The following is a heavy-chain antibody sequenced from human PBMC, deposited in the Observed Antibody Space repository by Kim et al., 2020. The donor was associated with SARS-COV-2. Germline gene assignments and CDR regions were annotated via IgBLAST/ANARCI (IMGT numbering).Heavy chain of an antibody. CDR1: GGSTSGNS. CDR2: IYHSGST. J-gene: IGHJ3*02. Sequence: SETLSLTCTVSGGSTSGNSWSWVRQPPGKGLEWIGNIYHSGSTNYNPSLKSRVTISIDTSKNQFFLKLSSVTAADTAVYYCARDNDYDSSGLSRKSCDIWGQGTMVTVSS. CDR3: ARDNDYDSSGLSRKSCDI. D-gene: IGHD3-22*01. V-gene: IGHV4-59*01.